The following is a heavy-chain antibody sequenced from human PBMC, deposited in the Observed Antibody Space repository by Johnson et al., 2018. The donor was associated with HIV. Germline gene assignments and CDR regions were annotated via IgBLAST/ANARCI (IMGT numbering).Heavy chain of an antibody. CDR3: AKSYSSSWYPYAFDI. CDR1: GFTFSIYA. Sequence: VQLVESGGGLVQPVGSLRLSCAASGFTFSIYAMIWVRQAPGKGLEWVSAISGSGGSTYYADSVKCRFTISRDNSKNTLYLQMNSLRAEDTAVYYCAKSYSSSWYPYAFDIWGQGTMVTVSS. CDR2: ISGSGGST. D-gene: IGHD6-13*01. J-gene: IGHJ3*02. V-gene: IGHV3-23*04.